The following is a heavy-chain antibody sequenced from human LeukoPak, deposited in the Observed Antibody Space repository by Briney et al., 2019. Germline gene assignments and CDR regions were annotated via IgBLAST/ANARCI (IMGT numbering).Heavy chain of an antibody. Sequence: SETLSLTCTVSGGSISSGDYYWSWIRQPPGKGLEWIGYIYYSGSTYYNPSLKSRVTISVDTSKNQFSLKLSSVPAADTAVYYCATYGDCVSRFDYWGQGTLVTVSS. V-gene: IGHV4-30-4*01. CDR3: ATYGDCVSRFDY. D-gene: IGHD4-17*01. CDR2: IYYSGST. CDR1: GGSISSGDYY. J-gene: IGHJ4*02.